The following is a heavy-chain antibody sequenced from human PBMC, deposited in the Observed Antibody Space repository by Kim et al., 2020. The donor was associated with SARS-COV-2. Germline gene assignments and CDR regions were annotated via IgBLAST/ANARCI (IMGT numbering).Heavy chain of an antibody. CDR1: GASISNYY. Sequence: SETLSLTCTVSGASISNYYWNWIRQAAGKGLEWIGRIYTSGTPTYNPSLKSRVTVSLDTSKNHFSLKMTSVTAADTDVYYCARDPDYYGSESDWYFDLWG. CDR2: IYTSGTP. J-gene: IGHJ2*01. CDR3: ARDPDYYGSESDWYFDL. V-gene: IGHV4-4*07. D-gene: IGHD3-10*01.